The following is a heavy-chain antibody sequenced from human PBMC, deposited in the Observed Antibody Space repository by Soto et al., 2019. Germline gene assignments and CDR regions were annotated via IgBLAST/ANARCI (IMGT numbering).Heavy chain of an antibody. J-gene: IGHJ4*02. D-gene: IGHD3-22*01. CDR2: IIPIFGTA. Sequence: QVQLVQSGAEVKKPGSSVKVSCKASGGTFSSYAISWVRQAPGQGLEWMGGIIPIFGTANYAQKFQGSVTISADQSTSTAYMERSSLSSEATAVYYCAIPPGVDSSPTLAYSGQGTLVTVSS. V-gene: IGHV1-69*12. CDR1: GGTFSSYA. CDR3: AIPPGVDSSPTLAY.